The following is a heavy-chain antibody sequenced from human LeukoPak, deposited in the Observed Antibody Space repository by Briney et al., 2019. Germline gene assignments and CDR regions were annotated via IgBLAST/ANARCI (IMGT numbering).Heavy chain of an antibody. D-gene: IGHD3-22*01. Sequence: SETLSLTCTVSGGSISSSSYYWGWIRQPPGKGLEWIGSIYYSGSTYYNPSLKSRVTISVDTSKNQFSLKLSSVTAADTAVYYCARETYYYDSSGYSEFDYWGQGTLVIVSS. CDR2: IYYSGST. J-gene: IGHJ4*02. CDR1: GGSISSSSYY. CDR3: ARETYYYDSSGYSEFDY. V-gene: IGHV4-39*07.